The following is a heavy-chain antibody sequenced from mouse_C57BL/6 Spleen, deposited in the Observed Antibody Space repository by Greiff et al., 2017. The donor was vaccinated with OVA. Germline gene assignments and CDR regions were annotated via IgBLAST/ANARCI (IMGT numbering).Heavy chain of an antibody. CDR3: AREGDGYYVCAY. CDR1: GYTFTSYT. V-gene: IGHV1-4*01. J-gene: IGHJ3*01. Sequence: QVQLKESGAELARPGASVKMSCKASGYTFTSYTMHWVKQRPGQGLEWIGYINPSSGYTKYNQKFKDKATLTADKSSSTAYMQLRSLTSEDSAVYYCAREGDGYYVCAYWGQGTLVTVSA. CDR2: INPSSGYT. D-gene: IGHD2-3*01.